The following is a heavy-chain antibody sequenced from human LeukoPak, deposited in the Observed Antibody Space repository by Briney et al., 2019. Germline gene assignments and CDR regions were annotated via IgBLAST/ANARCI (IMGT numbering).Heavy chain of an antibody. CDR3: ARVSIAAAGQTFDY. CDR1: GGSISSYY. D-gene: IGHD6-13*01. CDR2: IYTSGST. V-gene: IGHV4-4*07. Sequence: SETLSLTCTVSGGSISSYYWSWIRQPAGKGLEWIGRIYTSGSTNYNPSLKSRVTMSVDTSKNQFSLKLSSVTAADTAVYYCARVSIAAAGQTFDYWGQGTLVTVSS. J-gene: IGHJ4*02.